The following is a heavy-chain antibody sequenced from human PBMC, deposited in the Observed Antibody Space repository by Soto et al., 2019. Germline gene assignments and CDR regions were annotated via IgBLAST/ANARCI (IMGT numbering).Heavy chain of an antibody. CDR3: AKVFVFTIREGFDY. J-gene: IGHJ4*02. D-gene: IGHD3-3*01. Sequence: EVQLLESGGGLVQPGGSLRLSCAASGFTFSSYAMSWVRQAPGKGLEWVSAITGSGDSTYYADSVKGRFTVSRDNSKNTLYLQMNSLRAEITAVYDCAKVFVFTIREGFDYWGLGTLVTVSS. V-gene: IGHV3-23*01. CDR1: GFTFSSYA. CDR2: ITGSGDST.